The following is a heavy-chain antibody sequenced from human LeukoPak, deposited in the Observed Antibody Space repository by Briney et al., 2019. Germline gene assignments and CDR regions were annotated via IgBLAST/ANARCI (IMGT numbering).Heavy chain of an antibody. V-gene: IGHV4-59*01. CDR3: ARSFSARMFFDY. CDR1: GGSISNYY. Sequence: NPSETLSLTCTVSGGSISNYYWSWIRQPPGKGLEWIGYIYDSWNTKYNPSLKGRVTISGDTSKNLFSLELTSVTAADTAVYYCARSFSARMFFDYWGQGSLVTVSS. D-gene: IGHD2/OR15-2a*01. J-gene: IGHJ4*02. CDR2: IYDSWNT.